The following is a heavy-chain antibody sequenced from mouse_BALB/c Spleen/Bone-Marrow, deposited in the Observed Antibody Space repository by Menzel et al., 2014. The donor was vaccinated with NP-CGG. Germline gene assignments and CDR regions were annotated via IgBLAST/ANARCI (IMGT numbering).Heavy chain of an antibody. D-gene: IGHD2-14*01. J-gene: IGHJ1*01. V-gene: IGHV5-17*02. CDR2: ISSGSSTI. CDR1: GFTVSSFG. CDR3: ARHRSDASFDL. Sequence: EVKLMESGGGLVQPGGSRKLSCAASGFTVSSFGMHWVRQAPEKGLEWVAYISSGSSTIYYADTVKGRFTISRDNPKNTLFLQMTSLRSEVTAMYHCARHRSDASFDLWARGTT.